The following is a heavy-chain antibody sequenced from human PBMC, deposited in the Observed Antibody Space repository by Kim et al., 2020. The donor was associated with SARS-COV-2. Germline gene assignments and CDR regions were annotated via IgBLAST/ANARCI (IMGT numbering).Heavy chain of an antibody. V-gene: IGHV3-21*01. D-gene: IGHD5-12*01. Sequence: DSVKGRFTISRDNAKNSLYLQMNSLRAEDTAVYYCARVGYNVDITALIDYWGQGTLVTVSS. J-gene: IGHJ4*02. CDR3: ARVGYNVDITALIDY.